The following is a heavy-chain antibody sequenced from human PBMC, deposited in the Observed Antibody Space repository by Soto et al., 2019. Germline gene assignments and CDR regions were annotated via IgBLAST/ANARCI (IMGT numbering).Heavy chain of an antibody. CDR1: GFTFTSSA. J-gene: IGHJ4*02. Sequence: ASVKVSCKASGFTFTSSAVQWVRQARGQRLEWIGWIVVGSGNTNYAQKFQERVTITRDMSTSTAYMELSSLRSEDKAVYYCAAPYPDCSGGSCYDYWGQGTMVTVSS. D-gene: IGHD2-15*01. CDR2: IVVGSGNT. CDR3: AAPYPDCSGGSCYDY. V-gene: IGHV1-58*01.